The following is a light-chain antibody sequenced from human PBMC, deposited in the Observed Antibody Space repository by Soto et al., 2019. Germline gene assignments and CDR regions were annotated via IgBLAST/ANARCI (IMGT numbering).Light chain of an antibody. J-gene: IGKJ2*01. CDR2: AAS. CDR1: QTISSY. CDR3: QQSFNTPQYT. Sequence: DIQMTQSPSSLSASVGDRVTITCRASQTISSYLNWYQQKPGKAPKILIYAASSLQSGVPSRFSGSGSGIDFTLTISSLQPEDFVIYYCQQSFNTPQYTFGQGTELEIK. V-gene: IGKV1-39*01.